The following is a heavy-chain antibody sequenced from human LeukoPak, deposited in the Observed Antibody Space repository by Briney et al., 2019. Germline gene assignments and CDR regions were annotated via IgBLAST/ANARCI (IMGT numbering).Heavy chain of an antibody. CDR2: IYYSGST. CDR1: GGSISSNTYY. CDR3: ARPLSGSSSWHGDAFDI. Sequence: SETLSLTCTVSGGSISSNTYYWGWIRQPPGKGLEWIGSIYYSGSTYYNASLKSRVTISADTSKNQFSLKLSSVTAADTAVYYCARPLSGSSSWHGDAFDIWGQGTMVTVSS. J-gene: IGHJ3*02. V-gene: IGHV4-39*01. D-gene: IGHD6-13*01.